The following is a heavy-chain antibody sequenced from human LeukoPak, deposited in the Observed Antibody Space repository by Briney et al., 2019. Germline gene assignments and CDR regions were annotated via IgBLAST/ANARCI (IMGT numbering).Heavy chain of an antibody. CDR2: INPNSGGT. V-gene: IGHV1-2*02. CDR3: ARGVDSRGYYSGHFYY. CDR1: ASTFTGSS. J-gene: IGHJ4*02. D-gene: IGHD3-22*01. Sequence: ASVKVSFKGSASTFTGSSNNWAWQPPGQGLEWMGWINPNSGGTNYAQKFQGRVTMTRDTSISTAYMELSRLRTDDTAEYYCARGVDSRGYYSGHFYYRGQGNLVTVSS.